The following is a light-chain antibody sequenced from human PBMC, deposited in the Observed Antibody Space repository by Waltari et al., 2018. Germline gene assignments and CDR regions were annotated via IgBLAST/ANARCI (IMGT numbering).Light chain of an antibody. J-gene: IGKJ3*01. CDR1: QSVSSY. CDR2: DAS. CDR3: QQRFT. V-gene: IGKV3-11*01. Sequence: EIVLTQSPATLPLPPGERATLPCRASQSVSSYLAWYQQKPGQAPRLLIYDASNRATGIPARFSGSGSGTDFTLTISNLEPEDFAVYYCQQRFTFGPGTKVDIK.